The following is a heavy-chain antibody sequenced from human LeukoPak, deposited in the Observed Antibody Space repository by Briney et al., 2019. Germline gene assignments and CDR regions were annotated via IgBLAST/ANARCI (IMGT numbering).Heavy chain of an antibody. J-gene: IGHJ4*02. V-gene: IGHV3-21*01. Sequence: PGGSLRLSCAASGFTFSSYSMNWVRQAPGKGLEWVSSISSSSSYIYYADLVKGRFTISRDNAKNSLYLQMNSLRAEDTAVYYCARDXGXXXXDXPXYYDXWGQGTLVTXSS. D-gene: IGHD2-21*01. CDR1: GFTFSSYS. CDR3: ARDXGXXXXDXPXYYDX. CDR2: ISSSSSYI.